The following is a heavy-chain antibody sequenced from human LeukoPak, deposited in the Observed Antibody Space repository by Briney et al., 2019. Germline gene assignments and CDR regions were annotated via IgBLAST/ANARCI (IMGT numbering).Heavy chain of an antibody. D-gene: IGHD3-3*01. J-gene: IGHJ6*02. V-gene: IGHV3-7*01. CDR3: ARTYDFWSGYYSHYGMDV. CDR2: IKQDGSEK. Sequence: GGSLRLSCAASGFTFSSYWMSWVRQAPGKGLEWVANIKQDGSEKYYVDSVKGRFTISRDNAKNSLYLQMNSLRAEDTAVYYCARTYDFWSGYYSHYGMDVWGQGTTVTVSS. CDR1: GFTFSSYW.